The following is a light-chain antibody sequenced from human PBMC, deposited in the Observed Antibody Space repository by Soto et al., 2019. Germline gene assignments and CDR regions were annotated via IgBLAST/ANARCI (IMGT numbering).Light chain of an antibody. CDR1: QSVTNSY. Sequence: EIVLTQSPDTLSLSPGEGATLSCRASQSVTNSYLAWYQQKPGQAPRLLIYAASSRATGIPDRFSGSGSGTDFTLTISRLEPEDFAVYYCQQYSSSPSITFGQGTRLEIK. V-gene: IGKV3-20*01. J-gene: IGKJ5*01. CDR3: QQYSSSPSIT. CDR2: AAS.